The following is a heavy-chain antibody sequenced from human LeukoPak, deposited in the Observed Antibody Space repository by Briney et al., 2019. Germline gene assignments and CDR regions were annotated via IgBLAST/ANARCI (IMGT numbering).Heavy chain of an antibody. CDR1: GGSISSYY. V-gene: IGHV4-59*01. CDR2: IYYSGST. CDR3: ARGAFYSIPPDY. D-gene: IGHD2-15*01. J-gene: IGHJ4*02. Sequence: SETLSLTCTVSGGSISSYYWRWIRQPPGKGLEWIGYIYYSGSTNYNPSLKSRVTISVDTSKNQFSLKLSSVTAADTAVYYCARGAFYSIPPDYWGQGTLVTVSS.